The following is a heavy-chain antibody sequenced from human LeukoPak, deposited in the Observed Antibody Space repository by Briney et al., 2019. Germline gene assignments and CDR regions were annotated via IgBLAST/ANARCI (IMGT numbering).Heavy chain of an antibody. CDR2: ISSGSSDI. D-gene: IGHD2-15*01. CDR1: GFPFSKYS. J-gene: IGHJ5*02. CDR3: ARDARGYYNWFDP. Sequence: GGSLRLSCVASGFPFSKYSMNWVRQAPGKGLEWVSYISSGSSDIYYAGSVKGRFTISRDNAKNSLYLQMNSLRAEDTAVYYRARDARGYYNWFDPWGQGTLVTVSS. V-gene: IGHV3-21*05.